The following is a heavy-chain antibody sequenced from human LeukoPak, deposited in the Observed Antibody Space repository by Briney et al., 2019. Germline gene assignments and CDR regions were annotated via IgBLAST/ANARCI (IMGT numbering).Heavy chain of an antibody. J-gene: IGHJ4*02. V-gene: IGHV4-39*01. CDR2: IYYSGST. CDR3: ASSGYSYGYRDY. Sequence: KTSETLSLTCTVSVGSISSSTYYWGWIRQPPGKGLECIGTIYYSGSTNYNPSLKSRVSISVDTSKNQFSLKLSSVTAADTAVYYCASSGYSYGYRDYWGQGTLVTVSS. CDR1: VGSISSSTYY. D-gene: IGHD5-18*01.